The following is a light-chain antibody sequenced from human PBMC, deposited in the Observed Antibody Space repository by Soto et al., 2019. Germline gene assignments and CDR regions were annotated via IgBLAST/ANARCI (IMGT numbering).Light chain of an antibody. Sequence: EIVLTQSPGTLSLPPGERATLSCRASQSVSNNYLAWYQQKPGQAPRLLIYGASNRATGIPDRFSGSGSGTGFTLPISRLEPEDFAVYDCQQYGSSGTFGQGTKVDIK. CDR1: QSVSNNY. V-gene: IGKV3-20*01. J-gene: IGKJ1*01. CDR3: QQYGSSGT. CDR2: GAS.